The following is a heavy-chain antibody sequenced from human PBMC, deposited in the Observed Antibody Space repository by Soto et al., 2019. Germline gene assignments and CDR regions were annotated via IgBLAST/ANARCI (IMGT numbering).Heavy chain of an antibody. CDR3: ARQGGDGVDY. D-gene: IGHD3-16*01. V-gene: IGHV4-31*03. CDR2: IYYSGST. Sequence: QVQLQESGPGLVKPSQTLSLTCTVSGGSISSGAYYWSWIRQHPGKGLEWIGHIYYSGSTYFNPSLKSRVTISVDTSKTQFSLKLSSVTAADTAVYYCARQGGDGVDYWGQGTLVTVSS. CDR1: GGSISSGAYY. J-gene: IGHJ4*02.